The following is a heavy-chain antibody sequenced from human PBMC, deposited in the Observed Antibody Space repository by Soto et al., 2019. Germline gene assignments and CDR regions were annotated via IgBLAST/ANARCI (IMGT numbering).Heavy chain of an antibody. D-gene: IGHD3-9*01. CDR3: AILRPNPDYDILPGYSLGAFDI. CDR1: GGTFSSYA. Sequence: QVQLVQSGAEVKKPGSSVKVSCKASGGTFSSYAISWVRQAPGQGLEWMGGIIPIFGTANYAQKFQGRVTITADESTSTDYMELSSRRSEDTAVYYCAILRPNPDYDILPGYSLGAFDIWGQGTMVTVSS. CDR2: IIPIFGTA. V-gene: IGHV1-69*01. J-gene: IGHJ3*02.